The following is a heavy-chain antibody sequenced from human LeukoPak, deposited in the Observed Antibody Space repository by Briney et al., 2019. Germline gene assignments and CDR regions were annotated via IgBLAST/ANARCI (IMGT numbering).Heavy chain of an antibody. CDR2: IKSKTDGCTT. J-gene: IGHJ4*02. CDR1: GFTFSNAW. V-gene: IGHV3-15*01. CDR3: TTDNRTLLYYYGSGSSYYFDY. Sequence: PGGSLRLSCAASGFTFSNAWMSWVRQAPGKGLEWVGRIKSKTDGCTTDYAAPAKGRFTISRDDSKNTLYLQMNSLKTEDTAVYYCTTDNRTLLYYYGSGSSYYFDYWGQGTLVTVSS. D-gene: IGHD3-10*01.